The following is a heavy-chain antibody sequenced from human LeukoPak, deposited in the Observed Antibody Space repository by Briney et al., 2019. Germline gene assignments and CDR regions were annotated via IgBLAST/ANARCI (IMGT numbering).Heavy chain of an antibody. V-gene: IGHV4-4*07. CDR3: ARDHCSGGSCYFPLDY. D-gene: IGHD2-15*01. J-gene: IGHJ4*02. CDR2: IYISGNT. Sequence: PSETLSLTCTVSGGSMTNYYWSWIRQPAGKGLEWIGRIYISGNTNYNPSLKSRVTMSVDTSKNQFSLKLSSVTAADTAVYYCARDHCSGGSCYFPLDYWGQGTLVTVSS. CDR1: GGSMTNYY.